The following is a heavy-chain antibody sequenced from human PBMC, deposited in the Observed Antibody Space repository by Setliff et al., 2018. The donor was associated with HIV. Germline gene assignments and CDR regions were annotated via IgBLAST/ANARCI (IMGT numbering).Heavy chain of an antibody. D-gene: IGHD2-21*02. CDR2: ISTYNGNT. J-gene: IGHJ6*03. CDR3: ARMKTETAAYFYSYMDV. V-gene: IGHV1-18*01. Sequence: ASVKVSCKSSGDTFTKYGISWVRQAPGQGLEWMGWISTYNGNTKYAQEFQGRVTMTTDTSTNTAYMELRSLRSVDSAVYYCARMKTETAAYFYSYMDVWGKGTTVTVSS. CDR1: GDTFTKYG.